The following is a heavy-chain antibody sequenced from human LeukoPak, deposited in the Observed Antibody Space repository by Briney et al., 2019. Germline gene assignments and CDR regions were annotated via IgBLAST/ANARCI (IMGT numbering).Heavy chain of an antibody. D-gene: IGHD3-22*01. CDR2: INPNSGGT. V-gene: IGHV1-2*02. J-gene: IGHJ4*02. CDR3: ARGSYYYDSSGYATDY. Sequence: ASVKVSCKASGYTFTGYYMHWVRQAPGQGLEWMGRINPNSGGTNYAQKFQGRVTMTRDTSISTAYMELSRLRSDDTAVYYCARGSYYYDSSGYATDYWGQGTLVTVSS. CDR1: GYTFTGYY.